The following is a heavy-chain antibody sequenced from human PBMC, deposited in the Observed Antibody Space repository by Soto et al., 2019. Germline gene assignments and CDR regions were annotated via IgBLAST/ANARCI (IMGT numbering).Heavy chain of an antibody. CDR2: IYYSGST. D-gene: IGHD3-10*01. V-gene: IGHV4-30-4*01. CDR1: GGSISSGDYY. J-gene: IGHJ5*02. Sequence: SETLSLTCTVSGGSISSGDYYWSWIRQPPGKGLEWIGYIYYSGSTYYNPSLKSRVTISVDTSKNQFSLKLSSVTAADTAVYYCARGDYYGSGSYYWWFDPWGQGTLVTV. CDR3: ARGDYYGSGSYYWWFDP.